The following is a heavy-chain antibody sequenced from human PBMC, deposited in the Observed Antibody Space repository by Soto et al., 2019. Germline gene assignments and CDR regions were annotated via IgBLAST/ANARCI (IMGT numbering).Heavy chain of an antibody. CDR3: ARDLCWAFDS. Sequence: EVQLVESGGGSVQPGGSLRLSCAASGFTFSTFSMNWVRQAPGRGLEWISYISGGGRPISYADSVKGRFTIARDNAKNSLYLQMDSVTDEDTAVYYCARDLCWAFDSWGQGTLVTVSS. V-gene: IGHV3-48*02. J-gene: IGHJ4*02. CDR1: GFTFSTFS. D-gene: IGHD2-15*01. CDR2: ISGGGRPI.